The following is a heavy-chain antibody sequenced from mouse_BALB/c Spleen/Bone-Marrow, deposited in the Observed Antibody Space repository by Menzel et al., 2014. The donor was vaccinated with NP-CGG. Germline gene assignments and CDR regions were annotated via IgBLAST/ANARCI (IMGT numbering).Heavy chain of an antibody. CDR3: AREEYGQKVYAMDY. Sequence: EVQLVESGGGLVRPGGSLKLSCAASGFTFSSYAMSWVRQTPEKRLEWVASISSGGSTYYPDSVKGRFTISRDNARNILYLQMSSLRSEDTAMYYCAREEYGQKVYAMDYWGQGTSVTVSS. D-gene: IGHD2-10*02. V-gene: IGHV5-6-5*01. CDR2: ISSGGST. J-gene: IGHJ4*01. CDR1: GFTFSSYA.